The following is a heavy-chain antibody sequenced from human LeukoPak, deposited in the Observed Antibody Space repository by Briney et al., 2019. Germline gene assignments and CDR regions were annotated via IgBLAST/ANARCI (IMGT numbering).Heavy chain of an antibody. CDR3: AREEAYYDILAAYGMDV. J-gene: IGHJ6*02. Sequence: SGTLSLTCAVSGGSISSSNWWSWVRQPPGKGLEWIGEIYHSGSTNYNPSLKSRVTISVDKSKNQFSLKLSSVTAADTAVYYCAREEAYYDILAAYGMDVWGQGTTVTVSS. D-gene: IGHD3-9*01. CDR2: IYHSGST. V-gene: IGHV4-4*02. CDR1: GGSISSSNW.